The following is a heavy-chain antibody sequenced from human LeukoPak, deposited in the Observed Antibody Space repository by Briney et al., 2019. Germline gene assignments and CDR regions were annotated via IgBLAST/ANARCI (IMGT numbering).Heavy chain of an antibody. CDR1: GGSISSYY. V-gene: IGHV4-59*01. CDR3: ARDLGGSGWYSSAFDI. D-gene: IGHD6-19*01. CDR2: IYYSGST. J-gene: IGHJ3*02. Sequence: PSETLSLTCTVSGGSISSYYWSWIRQPPGKGLEWIGYIYYSGSTNYNPSLKSRVTISVDTSKNQFSLKLSSVTAADTAVYYCARDLGGSGWYSSAFDIWGQGTMVTVSS.